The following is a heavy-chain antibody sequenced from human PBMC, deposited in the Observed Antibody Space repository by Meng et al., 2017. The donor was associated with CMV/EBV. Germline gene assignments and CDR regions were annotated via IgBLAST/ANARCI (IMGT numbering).Heavy chain of an antibody. CDR2: ISWNSGSI. CDR1: GFTFDDYA. CDR3: AFIVVVPAANAFDI. J-gene: IGHJ3*02. D-gene: IGHD2-2*01. V-gene: IGHV3-9*01. Sequence: GGSPRLSCAASGFTFDDYAMHWVRQAPGKGLEWVSGISWNSGSIGYADSVKGRFTISRDNAKNSLYLQMNSLRAEDTALYYCAFIVVVPAANAFDIWGQGTMVTVSS.